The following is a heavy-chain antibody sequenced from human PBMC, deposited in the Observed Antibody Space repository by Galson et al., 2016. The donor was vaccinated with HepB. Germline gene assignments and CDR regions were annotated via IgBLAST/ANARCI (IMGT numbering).Heavy chain of an antibody. CDR3: ARDTYGAFDL. J-gene: IGHJ5*02. CDR1: GFNFNIYA. D-gene: IGHD2-8*01. V-gene: IGHV3-23*01. Sequence: SLRLSCAASGFNFNIYAMAWVRQAPGKGLQWVSAISPRGTDTYYADSVMGRFSISRDNSKTTVYLQRDSLRAEDTAVYYCARDTYGAFDLWGQGALVTVSS. CDR2: ISPRGTDT.